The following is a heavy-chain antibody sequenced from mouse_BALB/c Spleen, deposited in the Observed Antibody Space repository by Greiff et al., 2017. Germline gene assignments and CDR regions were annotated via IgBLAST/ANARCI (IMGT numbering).Heavy chain of an antibody. V-gene: IGHV1S29*02. J-gene: IGHJ4*01. CDR3: AREKDYYGSSHAMDY. Sequence: VQLQQSGPELVKPGASVKISCKASGYTFTDYNMHWVKQSHGKSLEWIGYIYPYNGGTGYNQKFKSKATLTVDNSSSTAYMELRSLTSEDSAVYYCAREKDYYGSSHAMDYWGQGTSVTVSS. CDR2: IYPYNGGT. CDR1: GYTFTDYN. D-gene: IGHD1-1*01.